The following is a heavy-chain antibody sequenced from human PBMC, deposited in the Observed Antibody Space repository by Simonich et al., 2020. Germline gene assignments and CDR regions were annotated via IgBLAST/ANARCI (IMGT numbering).Heavy chain of an antibody. CDR3: AKPGSSWYFDY. D-gene: IGHD6-13*01. CDR2: ISGSGGST. V-gene: IGHV3-23*01. Sequence: EVQLLESGGGLVQPGGSLRLSCAASGFTVSSYAMSWVRQAPGKGLEWVSAISGSGGSTYYADSVKCRFTISRDNSKNTLYLQMNSLRAEDTAVDYCAKPGSSWYFDYWGQGTLVTVSS. CDR1: GFTVSSYA. J-gene: IGHJ4*02.